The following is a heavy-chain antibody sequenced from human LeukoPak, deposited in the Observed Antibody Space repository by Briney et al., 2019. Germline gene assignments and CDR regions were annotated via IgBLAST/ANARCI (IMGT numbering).Heavy chain of an antibody. J-gene: IGHJ4*02. D-gene: IGHD6-19*01. Sequence: TTSETLSLTCSVSGETMSTYYWSWIRQPAGKRLECIGRIYSSGGTRYNPSLKSRVTMSVDTSKNQLSLRLSSVTAADTAVYYCARTTAMAVAGGYYFDYWGQGILVTVSS. CDR1: GETMSTYY. V-gene: IGHV4-4*07. CDR3: ARTTAMAVAGGYYFDY. CDR2: IYSSGGT.